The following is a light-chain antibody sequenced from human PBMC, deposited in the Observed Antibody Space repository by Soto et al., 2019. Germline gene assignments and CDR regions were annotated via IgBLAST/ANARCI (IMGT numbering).Light chain of an antibody. V-gene: IGLV7-46*01. CDR1: TGTVTSGHY. Sequence: QAVVTQEPSLPVSPGGTVNLTCGSSTGTVTSGHYPYWFHQKPGQAPRTLVYNTSDKHSWTPARFSGSLLGGKAALTLSGAQPEDEADFYCLLSYSGARVFGGGTKLTVL. J-gene: IGLJ3*02. CDR2: NTS. CDR3: LLSYSGARV.